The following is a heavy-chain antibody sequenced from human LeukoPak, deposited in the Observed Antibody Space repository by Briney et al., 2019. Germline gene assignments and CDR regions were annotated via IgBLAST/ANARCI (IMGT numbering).Heavy chain of an antibody. CDR2: ISGSGGST. J-gene: IGHJ4*02. CDR3: AKDYYYDSSGYSPH. CDR1: GFTFSSYA. Sequence: GGSLRLSCAASGFTFSSYAMSWVRQAPGKGLEWVSAISGSGGSTYYADSVKGRFTISRDNSKNTLYLQMNNLRAEDTAVYYCAKDYYYDSSGYSPHWGQGTLVTVSS. V-gene: IGHV3-23*01. D-gene: IGHD3-22*01.